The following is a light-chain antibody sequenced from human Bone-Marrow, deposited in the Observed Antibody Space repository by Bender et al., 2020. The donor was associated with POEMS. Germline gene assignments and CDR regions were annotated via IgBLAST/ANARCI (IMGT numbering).Light chain of an antibody. V-gene: IGLV3-10*01. CDR3: YSTDSSDNHRV. CDR2: EDS. Sequence: SYELTQPPSVSVSPGQTARITCSGAALPTKYAYWYQQRSGQAPVLLIYEDSKRPSGIPERFSGSTSGTLATLTISGAQVEDEADYYCYSTDSSDNHRVFGGGTKLTVL. CDR1: ALPTKY. J-gene: IGLJ2*01.